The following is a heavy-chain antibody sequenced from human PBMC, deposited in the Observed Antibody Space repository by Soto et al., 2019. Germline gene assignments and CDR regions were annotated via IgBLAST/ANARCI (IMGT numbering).Heavy chain of an antibody. Sequence: GGSLRLSCAASGFTFSDYYMSWIRQAPGKGLEWVSYISSSGSTIYYADSVKGRFTISRDNAKKSLYLQMNSLRAEDTAVYYCAGAHWSGGSCCSGENWFGPWGQGTLVTVSS. J-gene: IGHJ5*02. V-gene: IGHV3-11*01. CDR1: GFTFSDYY. CDR3: AGAHWSGGSCCSGENWFGP. D-gene: IGHD2-15*01. CDR2: ISSSGSTI.